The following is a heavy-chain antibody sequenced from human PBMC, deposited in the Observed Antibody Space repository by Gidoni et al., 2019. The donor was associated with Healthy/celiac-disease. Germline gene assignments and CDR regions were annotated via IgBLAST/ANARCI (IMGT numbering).Heavy chain of an antibody. J-gene: IGHJ4*02. D-gene: IGHD1-1*01. CDR3: TIQIWYNWNDAGGY. Sequence: EVQLVESGGGLVKPGGSLRLSCAASGFTFSNAWMNWVRQAPGKGLEWVGRIKSKTDGGTTDYAAPVKGRFTVSRDDSENTLYLQMNSLKTEDTAVYYCTIQIWYNWNDAGGYWGQGTLVTVSS. V-gene: IGHV3-15*01. CDR1: GFTFSNAW. CDR2: IKSKTDGGTT.